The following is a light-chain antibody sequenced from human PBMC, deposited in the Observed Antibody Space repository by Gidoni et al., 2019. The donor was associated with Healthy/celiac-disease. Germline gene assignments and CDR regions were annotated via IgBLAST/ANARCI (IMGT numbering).Light chain of an antibody. CDR2: GRN. Sequence: SELTQDPAVSAALGQTVRITCQGDSLRSYYASWYQQKPGQAPVLVIYGRNNRPSGIPDRFSGSSSGNTASLTITGAQAEDEADYCCNSRDSSGNHVVFGGGTKLTVL. CDR3: NSRDSSGNHVV. CDR1: SLRSYY. J-gene: IGLJ2*01. V-gene: IGLV3-19*01.